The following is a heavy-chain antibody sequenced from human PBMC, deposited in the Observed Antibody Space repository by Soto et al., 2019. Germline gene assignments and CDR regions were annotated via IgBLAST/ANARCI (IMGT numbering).Heavy chain of an antibody. CDR2: IYYSGST. Sequence: QLQLQESGPGLVKPSETLSLTCTVSGGSISSSSYYWGWIRQPPGKGLEWIGSIYYSGSTYYNPSLKSRVTISVDTSKNQFSLKLSSVTAADTAVYYCARHLRQAGITIFGTQPLNRFDYWGQGTLVTVSS. D-gene: IGHD3-3*01. CDR3: ARHLRQAGITIFGTQPLNRFDY. J-gene: IGHJ4*02. CDR1: GGSISSSSYY. V-gene: IGHV4-39*01.